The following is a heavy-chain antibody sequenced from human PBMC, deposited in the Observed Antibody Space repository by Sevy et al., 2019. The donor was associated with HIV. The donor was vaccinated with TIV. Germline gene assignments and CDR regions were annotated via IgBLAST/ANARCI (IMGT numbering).Heavy chain of an antibody. Sequence: GGSLRLSCAASGFTFSSYSFHWVRQAPGKGLEWVSSISGLSNYIYYSDSMKGRFTISRDNAKNSLYLDMSSLRADDTAVYYCARAGNWPYFDYWGQGTLVTVSS. D-gene: IGHD1-1*01. CDR1: GFTFSSYS. V-gene: IGHV3-21*01. CDR3: ARAGNWPYFDY. J-gene: IGHJ4*02. CDR2: ISGLSNYI.